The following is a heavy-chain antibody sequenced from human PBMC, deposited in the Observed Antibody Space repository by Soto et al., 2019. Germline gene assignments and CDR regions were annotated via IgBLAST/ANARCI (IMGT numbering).Heavy chain of an antibody. CDR1: GFTFSNAW. V-gene: IGHV3-15*01. D-gene: IGHD2-21*01. J-gene: IGHJ6*02. CDR2: IKSITDGGTT. Sequence: RLSCAASGFTFSNAWMSWVRQAPGKGLEWVGRIKSITDGGTTGYTAPVKGRFTISRDDSKNTLYLEMNSLKTEDTALYYCAAHSEHTVGAQATDGMAVGRQGTTGTVSS. CDR3: AAHSEHTVGAQATDGMAV.